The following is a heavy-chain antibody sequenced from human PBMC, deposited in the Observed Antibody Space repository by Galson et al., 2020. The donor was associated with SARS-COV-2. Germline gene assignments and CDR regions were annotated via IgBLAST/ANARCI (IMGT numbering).Heavy chain of an antibody. CDR3: AKGDWLPSQYYFDY. CDR2: ISYDGSNK. J-gene: IGHJ4*02. CDR1: GFTFSSYG. Sequence: GGSLRLSCAASGFTFSSYGMHWVRQAPGKGLEWVAVISYDGSNKYYADSVKGQFTISRDNSKNTLYLQMNSLRAEDTAVYYCAKGDWLPSQYYFDYWGQGTLVTVSS. V-gene: IGHV3-30*18. D-gene: IGHD3-9*01.